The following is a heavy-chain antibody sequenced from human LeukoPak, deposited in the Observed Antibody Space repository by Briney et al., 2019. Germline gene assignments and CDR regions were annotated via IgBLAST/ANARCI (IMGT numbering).Heavy chain of an antibody. Sequence: GGSLRLSCSASGFPFSSYAMHWVRQAPGKGLEYVSAISDSGGSTYYADSVKGRFTISRDNSKITLYPQMSSLRAEDTAVYFCVRGYSFGPYGMDVWGQGTTVTVSS. D-gene: IGHD2-15*01. CDR3: VRGYSFGPYGMDV. CDR2: ISDSGGST. CDR1: GFPFSSYA. V-gene: IGHV3-64D*09. J-gene: IGHJ6*02.